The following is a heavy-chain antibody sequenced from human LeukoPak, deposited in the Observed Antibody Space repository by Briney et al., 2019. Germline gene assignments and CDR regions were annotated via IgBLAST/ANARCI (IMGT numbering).Heavy chain of an antibody. CDR2: IRYDGSNK. V-gene: IGHV3-30*02. J-gene: IGHJ4*02. CDR3: AKDMWAYCGGDCTNYFDY. D-gene: IGHD2-21*01. Sequence: GGSLRLSCAASGFTFSSYGMHWVRQAPGKGLEWVAFIRYDGSNKYYADSVKGRFTISRDNSKNTLYLQMNSLRAEDTAVYYCAKDMWAYCGGDCTNYFDYWGQGTLVTVSS. CDR1: GFTFSSYG.